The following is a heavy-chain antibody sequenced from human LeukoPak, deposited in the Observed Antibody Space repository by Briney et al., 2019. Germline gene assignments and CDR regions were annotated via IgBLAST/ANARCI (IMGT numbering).Heavy chain of an antibody. CDR3: ARVKEPGDY. J-gene: IGHJ4*02. V-gene: IGHV3-9*01. CDR2: ISWNSGSI. CDR1: GFTFDDYA. Sequence: PGGSLRLSCAASGFTFDDYAMHWVRQAPGKGLEWVSGISWNSGSIGYADSVKGRFTISRDNAKNSLYLQMNSLRAEDTALYYCARVKEPGDYWGQGTLVTVSS. D-gene: IGHD1-14*01.